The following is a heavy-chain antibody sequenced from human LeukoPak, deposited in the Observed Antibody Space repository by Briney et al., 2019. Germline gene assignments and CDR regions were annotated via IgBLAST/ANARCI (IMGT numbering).Heavy chain of an antibody. CDR2: ISGSGGST. J-gene: IGHJ4*02. V-gene: IGHV3-23*01. CDR3: AKGKGATVTTLDY. Sequence: GGSLRLTCAASGFTFSSYAMSWVRQAPGKGLEWVSAISGSGGSTYYADSVKGRFTISRDNSKNTLYLQMNSLRAEDTAVYYCAKGKGATVTTLDYWGQGTLVTVSS. CDR1: GFTFSSYA. D-gene: IGHD4-17*01.